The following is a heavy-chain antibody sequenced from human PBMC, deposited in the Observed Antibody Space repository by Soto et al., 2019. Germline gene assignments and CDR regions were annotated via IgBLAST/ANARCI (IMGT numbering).Heavy chain of an antibody. CDR1: GGSISSSSYY. Sequence: SETLSLTCTFSGGSISSSSYYLGWIRQPPGKGLEWIGSIYYSGSTYYNPSLKSRVTISVDTSKNQFSLKLSSVTAADTAVYYCARSSGWFEFESFWGQGTLVPVSS. V-gene: IGHV4-39*01. J-gene: IGHJ4*02. CDR2: IYYSGST. CDR3: ARSSGWFEFESF. D-gene: IGHD6-19*01.